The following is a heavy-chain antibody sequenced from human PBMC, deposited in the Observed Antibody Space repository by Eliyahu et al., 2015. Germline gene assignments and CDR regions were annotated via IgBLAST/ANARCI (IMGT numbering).Heavy chain of an antibody. CDR3: ARGGRHYPSY. V-gene: IGHV4-34*01. CDR1: GGSFSGYY. CDR2: INHSGST. J-gene: IGHJ4*02. D-gene: IGHD3-10*01. Sequence: QVQLQQWGAGLLKPSETLSXTCAVYGGSFSGYYWSWIRQPPGKGLXWIGEINHSGSTNYXPSLKSRVTISVDTSKNQFSLKLSSVTAADTAVYYCARGGRHYPSYWGQGTLVTVSS.